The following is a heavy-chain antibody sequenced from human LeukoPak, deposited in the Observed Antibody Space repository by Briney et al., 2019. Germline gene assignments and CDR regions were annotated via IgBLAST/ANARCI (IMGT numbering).Heavy chain of an antibody. V-gene: IGHV3-48*03. CDR2: ISSSGTTI. Sequence: PGGSLRLSCAASGFTFSGYEMTWVRQAPGKGLEWVSYISSSGTTIHYANSVKGRFTISRDNAKNSLYLQMNSLRAEDTAVYYCAGYISPLSINYWGQGILVTVSS. CDR3: AGYISPLSINY. CDR1: GFTFSGYE. J-gene: IGHJ4*02. D-gene: IGHD5-12*01.